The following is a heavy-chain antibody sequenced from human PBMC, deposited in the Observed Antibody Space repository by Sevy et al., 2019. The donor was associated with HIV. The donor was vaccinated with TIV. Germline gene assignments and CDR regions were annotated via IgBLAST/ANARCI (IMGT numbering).Heavy chain of an antibody. J-gene: IGHJ2*01. CDR1: GFTFRSYA. Sequence: GGSLRLSCAASGFTFRSYAMSWVRQAPGKGLEWVAGISGSGGSTKFADSVKGRFTISRDNSKNTLYLQMNSLRAEDTAGYYGAKEYYYFDLWGRGTLVTVSS. D-gene: IGHD1-26*01. CDR2: ISGSGGST. V-gene: IGHV3-23*01. CDR3: AKEYYYFDL.